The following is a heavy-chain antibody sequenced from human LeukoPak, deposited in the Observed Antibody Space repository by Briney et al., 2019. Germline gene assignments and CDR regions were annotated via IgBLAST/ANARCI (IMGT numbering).Heavy chain of an antibody. CDR1: GGTFSSYA. CDR2: IIPILGIA. Sequence: GASVKVSCKASGGTFSSYAISWVRQAPGQGLEWMGRIIPILGIANYAQKFQGRVTMTRDTSTSTVYMELSSLRSEDTAVYYCARVGSAAADYWGQGTLVTVSS. CDR3: ARVGSAAADY. J-gene: IGHJ4*02. V-gene: IGHV1-69*04. D-gene: IGHD6-13*01.